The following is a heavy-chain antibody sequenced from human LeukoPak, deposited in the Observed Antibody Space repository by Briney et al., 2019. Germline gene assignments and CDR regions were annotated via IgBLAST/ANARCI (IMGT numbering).Heavy chain of an antibody. J-gene: IGHJ4*02. V-gene: IGHV4-31*03. Sequence: SETLSLTCTVSGVSITTGGNYWTWLRQLPERGLEWLGYIYYSGLTSYNPSLQSRLSISRDTSKNQFSLTLTSVTAADPAVYYCAKESGLSFDSWGQGGLVTVSS. CDR1: GVSITTGGNY. CDR3: AKESGLSFDS. CDR2: IYYSGLT. D-gene: IGHD3-3*01.